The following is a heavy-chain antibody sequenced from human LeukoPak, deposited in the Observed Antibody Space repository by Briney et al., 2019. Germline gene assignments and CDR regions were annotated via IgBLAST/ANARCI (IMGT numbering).Heavy chain of an antibody. J-gene: IGHJ5*02. Sequence: ASVKVSCKASRGTFSSYTISWVRQAPGQGLEWMGWISAYNGNTNYAQKLQGRVTMTTDTSTSTAYMELRSLRSEDTAVYYCARDNSVRDEAWWFNPWGQGTLVTVSS. D-gene: IGHD5-24*01. CDR1: RGTFSSYT. V-gene: IGHV1-18*01. CDR3: ARDNSVRDEAWWFNP. CDR2: ISAYNGNT.